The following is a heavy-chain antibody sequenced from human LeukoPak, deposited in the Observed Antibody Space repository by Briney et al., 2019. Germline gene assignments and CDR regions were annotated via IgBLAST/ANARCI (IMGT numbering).Heavy chain of an antibody. J-gene: IGHJ4*02. CDR1: GFTFSSYS. Sequence: GGSLRLSCAASGFTFSSYSMNWVRQAPGKGLEWVSSISSSSSYIYYADSVKGRFTISRDNAKNSLYLQMNSLRAEDTAVYYCAREKYSSSPPFDYWGQGTLVTVSS. CDR2: ISSSSSYI. CDR3: AREKYSSSPPFDY. V-gene: IGHV3-21*01. D-gene: IGHD6-13*01.